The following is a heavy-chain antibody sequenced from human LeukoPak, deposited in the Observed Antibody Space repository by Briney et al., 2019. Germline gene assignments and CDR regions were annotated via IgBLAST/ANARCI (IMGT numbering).Heavy chain of an antibody. CDR3: AFRGYSGYGYYFDY. D-gene: IGHD5-12*01. CDR1: GFTFSSYT. J-gene: IGHJ4*02. V-gene: IGHV3-48*01. Sequence: GGSLRLSCATSGFTFSSYTMNWVRQSPGKGLEWISYIDSSSNTIYYADSVKGRFTISRDNSKNTLYLQMNSLRAEDTAVYYCAFRGYSGYGYYFDYWGQGTLVTVSS. CDR2: IDSSSNTI.